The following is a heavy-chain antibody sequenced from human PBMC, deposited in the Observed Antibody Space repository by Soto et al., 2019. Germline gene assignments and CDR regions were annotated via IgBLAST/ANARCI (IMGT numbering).Heavy chain of an antibody. V-gene: IGHV4-34*01. CDR3: ARGYCSGGSCYFFQTPGWFDP. D-gene: IGHD2-15*01. CDR1: GGSFSGYY. Sequence: SETLSLTCAVYGGSFSGYYWSWIRQPPGKGLEWIGEINHSGSTNYNPSLKSRVTISVDTSKNQFSLKLSSVTAADTAVYYCARGYCSGGSCYFFQTPGWFDPWGQGTLVTVS. CDR2: INHSGST. J-gene: IGHJ5*02.